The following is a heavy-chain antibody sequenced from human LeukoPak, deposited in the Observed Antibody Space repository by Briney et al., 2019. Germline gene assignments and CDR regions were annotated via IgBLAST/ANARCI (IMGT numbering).Heavy chain of an antibody. Sequence: PSETLSLTCSVSGGSISLYYWSWIRQPPGKGLEWIGNIYYTGSTNYNPSLKSQLTISVDTSKNQFSLKLGSVTAADTAVYYCARAAYSWDHLFDSWGQGTLVTVSS. J-gene: IGHJ5*01. D-gene: IGHD5-18*01. CDR2: IYYTGST. CDR3: ARAAYSWDHLFDS. CDR1: GGSISLYY. V-gene: IGHV4-59*01.